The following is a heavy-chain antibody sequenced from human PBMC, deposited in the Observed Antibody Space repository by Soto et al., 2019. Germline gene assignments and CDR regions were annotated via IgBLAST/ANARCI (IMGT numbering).Heavy chain of an antibody. J-gene: IGHJ6*02. Sequence: PSETLSLTCAVSGGSISSGGYSWTWIRQPPGKGLEWVGHTYHTGTAYYSPSLKSRFTISRDNAKNSLFLQMNSLRAEDTAVYYCAKDPMDDDYVPDYYYYGMDVWGQGTTVTVS. CDR3: AKDPMDDDYVPDYYYYGMDV. V-gene: IGHV4-30-2*01. D-gene: IGHD4-17*01. CDR1: GGSISSGGYS. CDR2: TYHTGTA.